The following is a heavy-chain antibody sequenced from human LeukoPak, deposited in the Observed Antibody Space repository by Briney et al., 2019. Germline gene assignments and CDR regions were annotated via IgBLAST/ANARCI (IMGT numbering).Heavy chain of an antibody. D-gene: IGHD3-22*01. V-gene: IGHV3-21*01. J-gene: IGHJ4*02. CDR1: GFTFSSYS. CDR3: AERLGYYDSSEGYFDY. Sequence: PGGSLRLSCAASGFTFSSYSMNWVRQAPGKGLEWVSSISSSSSYIYYADSVKGRFTISRDISKNTLYLQMNSLRAEDTAVYYCAERLGYYDSSEGYFDYWGQGTLVTVSS. CDR2: ISSSSSYI.